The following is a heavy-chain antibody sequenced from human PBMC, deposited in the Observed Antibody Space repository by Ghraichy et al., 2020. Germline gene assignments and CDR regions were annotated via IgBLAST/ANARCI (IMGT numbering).Heavy chain of an antibody. D-gene: IGHD5-24*01. Sequence: SVKVSCKASRGNFSSYAICWVRQAPGQGLEWKGGIIPIFGTANYAQKFQGRVTITADESTSTAYMELSSLRSEDTAVYYCARRRDGYNFGWFDPCGQGTLVTVSS. J-gene: IGHJ5*02. CDR1: RGNFSSYA. CDR3: ARRRDGYNFGWFDP. CDR2: IIPIFGTA. V-gene: IGHV1-69*13.